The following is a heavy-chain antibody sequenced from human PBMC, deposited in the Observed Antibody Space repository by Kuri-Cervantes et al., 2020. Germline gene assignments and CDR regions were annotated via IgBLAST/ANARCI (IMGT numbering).Heavy chain of an antibody. CDR1: GFTFSSYW. Sequence: GGSLRLSCAASGFTFSSYWMHWVRQAPGKGLVWVSRINSDGSSTSYADSVKGRFTISRDNSKNTLYLQMNSLRAEDTAVYYCAMVGVVRGAQADGMDVWGQGTTVTVSS. CDR3: AMVGVVRGAQADGMDV. CDR2: INSDGSST. J-gene: IGHJ6*02. V-gene: IGHV3-74*01. D-gene: IGHD3-10*01.